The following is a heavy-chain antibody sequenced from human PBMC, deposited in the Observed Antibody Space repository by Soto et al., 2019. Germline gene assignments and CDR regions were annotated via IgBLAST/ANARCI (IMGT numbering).Heavy chain of an antibody. V-gene: IGHV1-58*02. J-gene: IGHJ4*02. CDR2: TVVGSGNT. D-gene: IGHD5-12*01. CDR1: GFTFTSSA. Sequence: GASVKVSCKASGFTFTSSAMQWVRQARGQRLEWIGWTVVGSGNTNYAQKFQERVTITRDMSTSTAYMELSSLRSEDTAVYYCAARPLGGGYDFPLIDYWGQGTLVTVSS. CDR3: AARPLGGGYDFPLIDY.